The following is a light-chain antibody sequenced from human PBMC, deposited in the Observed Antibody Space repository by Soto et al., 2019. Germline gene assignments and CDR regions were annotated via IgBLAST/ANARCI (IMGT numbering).Light chain of an antibody. CDR1: SGDVGGYNY. J-gene: IGLJ2*01. CDR3: SSYAGSNICVV. V-gene: IGLV2-8*01. CDR2: EVN. Sequence: QSALTQPPSASGSPGQSVTISCTGTSGDVGGYNYVSWYQHHPGKAPKLMLYEVNTRPSGVPDRFSGSKSGNTASLTVSGLQAEDEADYYCSSYAGSNICVVFGGGTKLTVL.